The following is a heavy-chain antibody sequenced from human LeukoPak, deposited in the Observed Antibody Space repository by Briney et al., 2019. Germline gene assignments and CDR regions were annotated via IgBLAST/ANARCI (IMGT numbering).Heavy chain of an antibody. J-gene: IGHJ4*02. V-gene: IGHV5-51*01. Sequence: GESLKISCKDSGYRFSSYWVGWVRQMPGKGLEWMGIINPGDSDPRYSPSFQGQVTMSADKSISTAYLQWSSLKASDTAMYYCARLISPYSSGWKFDYWGQGTLVTVSS. D-gene: IGHD6-19*01. CDR2: INPGDSDP. CDR1: GYRFSSYW. CDR3: ARLISPYSSGWKFDY.